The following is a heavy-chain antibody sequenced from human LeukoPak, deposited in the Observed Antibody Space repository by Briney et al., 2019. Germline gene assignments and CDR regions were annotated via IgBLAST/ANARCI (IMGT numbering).Heavy chain of an antibody. Sequence: PGGSLRLSCAASGFTFNIYGMHWVRQAPGKGLESVAIISFDGSKKYYADSVKGRFTISRDNSKNTLYLQMNSLRAEDTAVYYCAKIPATMVRRPIDYWGQGTLVTVSS. V-gene: IGHV3-30-3*02. CDR3: AKIPATMVRRPIDY. D-gene: IGHD3-10*01. J-gene: IGHJ4*02. CDR2: ISFDGSKK. CDR1: GFTFNIYG.